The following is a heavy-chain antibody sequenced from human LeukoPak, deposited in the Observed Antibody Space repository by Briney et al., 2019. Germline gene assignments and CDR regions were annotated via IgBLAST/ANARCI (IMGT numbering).Heavy chain of an antibody. CDR1: GGSISSYY. D-gene: IGHD6-19*01. CDR2: IYYSGST. V-gene: IGHV4-59*01. CDR3: ARRGAGGPFDY. J-gene: IGHJ4*02. Sequence: PSETLSLTCTVSGGSISSYYWSWLRQPPGKGLEWIGYIYYSGSTNYNPSLKSRVTVSLDTSKSQFSLKLTSVTAADTAVYYCARRGAGGPFDYWGQGTLVTVSS.